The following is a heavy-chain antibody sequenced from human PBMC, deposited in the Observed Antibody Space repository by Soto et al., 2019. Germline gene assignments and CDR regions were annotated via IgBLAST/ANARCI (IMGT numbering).Heavy chain of an antibody. CDR2: IYPGDSDT. D-gene: IGHD3-22*01. V-gene: IGHV5-51*01. CDR3: ARIRVVVIPDYFDY. J-gene: IGHJ4*02. CDR1: GYSFTSYW. Sequence: PGESLKISCKGSGYSFTSYWIGWVRQMPWKGLEWMGIIYPGDSDTRYSPSFQGQVTISADKSISTAYLQWSSLKASDTAMYYCARIRVVVIPDYFDYWGQGTMVSVSS.